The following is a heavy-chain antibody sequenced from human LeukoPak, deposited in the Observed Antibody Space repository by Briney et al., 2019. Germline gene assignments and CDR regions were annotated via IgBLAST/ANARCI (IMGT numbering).Heavy chain of an antibody. CDR1: GFTFSGSA. V-gene: IGHV3-73*01. J-gene: IGHJ6*04. Sequence: GGSLRPSCAASGFTFSGSAMHWVRQASGKGLEWVGRIRSKANSYATAYAASGIGRFTISRDDSKNTAYLQMNSLKTEDTAVYYCTSSLYGSGSYPNYYYYYGMDVWGKGTTVTVSS. CDR3: TSSLYGSGSYPNYYYYYGMDV. D-gene: IGHD3-10*01. CDR2: IRSKANSYAT.